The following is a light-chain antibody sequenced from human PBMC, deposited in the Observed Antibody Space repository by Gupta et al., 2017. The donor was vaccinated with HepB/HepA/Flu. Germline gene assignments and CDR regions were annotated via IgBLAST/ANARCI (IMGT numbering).Light chain of an antibody. CDR1: SSDVGSYNL. CDR2: EVS. CDR3: CSYAGSSTVVV. V-gene: IGLV2-23*02. J-gene: IGLJ2*01. Sequence: QSALTQPASVSGSPGQSITISCTGISSDVGSYNLVSWYQQHPGKAPKLMIYEVSKRPSGVSNRFSGSKSGNTASLTISGLQAEYEADYYCCSYAGSSTVVVFGGGTKLTVL.